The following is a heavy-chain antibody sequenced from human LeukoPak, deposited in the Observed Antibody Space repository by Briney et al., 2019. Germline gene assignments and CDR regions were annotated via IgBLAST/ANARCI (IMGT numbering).Heavy chain of an antibody. Sequence: PGGSLRLSCAASGFTFSSYWMSWVRQAPGKGLEWVANIKQDGSEKYYEDSVKGRFTISRDNAKNSLYLQMNSLRAEDTAVYYCARRMTTVTAYFDYWGQGTLVTVSS. V-gene: IGHV3-7*01. CDR1: GFTFSSYW. CDR2: IKQDGSEK. D-gene: IGHD4-11*01. CDR3: ARRMTTVTAYFDY. J-gene: IGHJ4*02.